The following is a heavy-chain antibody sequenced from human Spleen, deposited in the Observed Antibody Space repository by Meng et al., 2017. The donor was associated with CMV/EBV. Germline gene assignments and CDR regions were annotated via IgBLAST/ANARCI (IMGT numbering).Heavy chain of an antibody. Sequence: RGLSCGASGFKFGAAWMSWGRQAPGKGLEWVGRIERKSDGETIDYAASVKGRLTISRDDSRNTLYLQMNSLKIEDTAVYYCSTDPYWGQGTLVTVSS. CDR3: STDPY. CDR2: IERKSDGETI. CDR1: GFKFGAAW. J-gene: IGHJ4*02. V-gene: IGHV3-15*04.